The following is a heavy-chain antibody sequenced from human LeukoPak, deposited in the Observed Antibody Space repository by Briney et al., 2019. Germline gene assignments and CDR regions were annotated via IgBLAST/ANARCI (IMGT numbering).Heavy chain of an antibody. D-gene: IGHD6-19*01. Sequence: SETLFLTCTVPGGSISSSSYYWGWIRQPPVKGLEWLGRIYYSVCTDDNASLQSRLTISVGTSKNQFSLKLSDVTAAYTAVYYCDVSGWYGNWFDPWGQGTLVTVSS. J-gene: IGHJ5*02. CDR3: DVSGWYGNWFDP. CDR1: GGSISSSSYY. V-gene: IGHV4-39*01. CDR2: IYYSVCT.